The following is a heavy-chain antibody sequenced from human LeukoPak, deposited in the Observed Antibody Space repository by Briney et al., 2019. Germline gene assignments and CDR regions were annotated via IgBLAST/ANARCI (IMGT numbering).Heavy chain of an antibody. CDR1: GFNYSDYY. J-gene: IGHJ4*02. CDR2: ISSSSSYT. Sequence: PGGSLRLSCAASGFNYSDYYMSWSRQAPGKGLEWVSYISSSSSYTNYADSVKGRFTISRDNAKNSLYLQMNSLRAEDTAVYYCAREGRRLGALPPVCWGQGTLVTVSS. CDR3: AREGRRLGALPPVC. D-gene: IGHD3-16*01. V-gene: IGHV3-11*05.